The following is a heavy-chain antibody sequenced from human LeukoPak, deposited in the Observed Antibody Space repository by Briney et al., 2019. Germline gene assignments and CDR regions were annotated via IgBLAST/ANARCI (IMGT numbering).Heavy chain of an antibody. Sequence: ASVKVSCKASGYTFTGYYMHWVRQAPGQGLEWMGWINPNSGGTNYAQKFQGRVTMTRDTSISTAYMELSRLRSDDTAVYYCAGPLALFSGMDVWGQGTTVTVSS. CDR1: GYTFTGYY. CDR3: AGPLALFSGMDV. J-gene: IGHJ6*02. V-gene: IGHV1-2*02. CDR2: INPNSGGT. D-gene: IGHD3-3*02.